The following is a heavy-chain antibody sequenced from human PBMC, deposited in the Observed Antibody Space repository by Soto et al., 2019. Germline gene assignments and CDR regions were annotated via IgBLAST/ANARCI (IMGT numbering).Heavy chain of an antibody. CDR3: AKDSQSVSVSAARVYGMDV. Sequence: PVGSLRLSCAGSGFTFRSYAMTWVRLAPGKGLEWVSTLSDSGGHTYYADSVKGRFAISRDNPKNTLYLQMNSLRAEDTAVYYCAKDSQSVSVSAARVYGMDVWGQGTTVTVSS. J-gene: IGHJ6*02. CDR2: LSDSGGHT. D-gene: IGHD2-2*01. V-gene: IGHV3-23*01. CDR1: GFTFRSYA.